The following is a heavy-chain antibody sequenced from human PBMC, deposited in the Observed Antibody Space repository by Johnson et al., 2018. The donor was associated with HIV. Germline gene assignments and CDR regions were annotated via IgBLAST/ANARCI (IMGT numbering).Heavy chain of an antibody. V-gene: IGHV3-20*04. CDR2: INWNGGST. D-gene: IGHD2-21*02. J-gene: IGHJ3*02. CDR1: GFTFSDYY. CDR3: ASEHCGGGDCSNDAFDI. Sequence: VQLVESGGGLVKPGGSLRLSCAASGFTFSDYYMSWIRQAPGKGLEWVSGINWNGGSTGTADPVKGRFTISRNNAKNSLYLQMNSLRAEDTALYYCASEHCGGGDCSNDAFDIWGRGTRVTVSS.